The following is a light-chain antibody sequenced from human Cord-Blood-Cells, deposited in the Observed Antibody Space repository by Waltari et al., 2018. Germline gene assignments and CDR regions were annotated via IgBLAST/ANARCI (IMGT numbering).Light chain of an antibody. CDR3: CSYAGSYTFHWV. J-gene: IGLJ3*02. CDR1: SSDVGGYNY. V-gene: IGLV2-11*01. CDR2: DVG. Sequence: QSALTQPRSVSGSPGQSVTISCTGTSSDVGGYNYVSWYQQHPGKAPKLMIYDVGKRPSGVPDRFSGSKSGNTASLTISGLQAEDEADYYCCSYAGSYTFHWVFGGGTKLTVL.